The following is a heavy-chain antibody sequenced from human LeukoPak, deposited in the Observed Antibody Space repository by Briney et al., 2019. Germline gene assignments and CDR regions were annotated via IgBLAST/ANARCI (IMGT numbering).Heavy chain of an antibody. CDR1: GFTFSSYG. CDR3: AKVGGYCSTTGCYFDY. D-gene: IGHD2-15*01. V-gene: IGHV3-30*02. J-gene: IGHJ4*02. Sequence: GGSLRLSCAASGFTFSSYGMHWVRQAPGKRLEWVAFIRYDGSNKYYADSVKGRFTISRDNSKNTLYLQMNSLRAEDTAVYYCAKVGGYCSTTGCYFDYWGQGTLVTVSS. CDR2: IRYDGSNK.